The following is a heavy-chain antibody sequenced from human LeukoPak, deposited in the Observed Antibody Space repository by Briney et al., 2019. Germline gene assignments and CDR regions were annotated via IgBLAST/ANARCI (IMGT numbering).Heavy chain of an antibody. V-gene: IGHV3-23*01. D-gene: IGHD3-3*01. J-gene: IGHJ4*02. CDR3: AKRLSFGVAIGDFDY. CDR2: ISGSGDST. CDR1: GFTFSNYA. Sequence: GGSLRLSCAASGFTFSNYAMSWVRQAPGKGLEWVSAISGSGDSTYYADSVKGRFTISRDSSMETLYLQMNSLRAEDTATYYCAKRLSFGVAIGDFDYWGQGTLVTVSS.